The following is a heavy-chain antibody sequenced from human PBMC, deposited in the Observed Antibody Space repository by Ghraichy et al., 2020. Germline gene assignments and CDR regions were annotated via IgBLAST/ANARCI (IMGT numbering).Heavy chain of an antibody. CDR2: IYTSGST. CDR3: ARDRSSWGGAHDAFDI. D-gene: IGHD2-21*01. CDR1: GGSISSGSYY. Sequence: SETLSLTCTVSGGSISSGSYYWSWIRQPAGKGLEWIGRIYTSGSTNYNPSLKSRVTISVDTSKNQFSLKLSSVTAADTAVYYCARDRSSWGGAHDAFDIWGQGTMVTVSS. J-gene: IGHJ3*02. V-gene: IGHV4-61*02.